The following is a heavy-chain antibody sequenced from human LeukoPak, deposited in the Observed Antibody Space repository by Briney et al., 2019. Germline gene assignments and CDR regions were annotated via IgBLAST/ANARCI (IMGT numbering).Heavy chain of an antibody. D-gene: IGHD5-24*01. Sequence: ASVKVSCKPSGYTFTGYHIHWVRQAPGQGLEWMGWINPNSGGTNLAQKFQGRVTMTRDTSISTAYMELSRLRSDDTAVYYCAAGSRDGYNRFDYWGQGTLVTVSS. J-gene: IGHJ4*02. CDR1: GYTFTGYH. CDR2: INPNSGGT. CDR3: AAGSRDGYNRFDY. V-gene: IGHV1-2*02.